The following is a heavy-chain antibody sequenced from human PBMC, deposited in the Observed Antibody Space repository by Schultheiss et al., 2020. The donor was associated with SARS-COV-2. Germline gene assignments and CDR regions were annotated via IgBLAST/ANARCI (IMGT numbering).Heavy chain of an antibody. V-gene: IGHV1-18*01. CDR3: ARREREQVLGADYYYYGMDV. CDR1: GYTFTSYG. Sequence: ASVKVSCKASGYTFTSYGISWVRQAPGQGLEWMGWINPNSGNTGYAQKFQGRVTITADESTSTAYMELSSLRSEDTAVYYCARREREQVLGADYYYYGMDVWGQGTTVTVSS. J-gene: IGHJ6*02. D-gene: IGHD1/OR15-1a*01. CDR2: INPNSGNT.